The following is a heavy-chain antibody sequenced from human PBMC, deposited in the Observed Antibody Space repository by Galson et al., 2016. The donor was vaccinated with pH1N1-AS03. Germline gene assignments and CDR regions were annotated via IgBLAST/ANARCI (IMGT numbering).Heavy chain of an antibody. J-gene: IGHJ3*02. CDR2: TYYSGSF. V-gene: IGHV4-31*03. CDR3: ARVYWSVPTPGTYGAFDI. CDR1: GDSISNGGYY. Sequence: LSLTCTVSGDSISNGGYYWSWVRQHPGKGLEWIGYTYYSGSFFYNPSLKSRVFISLDTSKNQFSLELNSVTVADTAVYYCARVYWSVPTPGTYGAFDIWGQGTTVTVSS. D-gene: IGHD3-3*01.